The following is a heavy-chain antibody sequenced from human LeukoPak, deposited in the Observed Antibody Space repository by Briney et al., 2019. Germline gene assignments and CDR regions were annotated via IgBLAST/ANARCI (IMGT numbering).Heavy chain of an antibody. CDR2: ISASGGST. D-gene: IGHD2-2*01. Sequence: QAGGSLRLSCAAPGFTFSSYEMNWVRQTPGKGLEWVSAISASGGSTFYADSVKGRFTISRDNSKNTLYLQVDSLRAEDTALYYCAKDDVPAFGTGYMDAWGKGTTVIVSS. J-gene: IGHJ6*03. CDR1: GFTFSSYE. CDR3: AKDDVPAFGTGYMDA. V-gene: IGHV3-23*01.